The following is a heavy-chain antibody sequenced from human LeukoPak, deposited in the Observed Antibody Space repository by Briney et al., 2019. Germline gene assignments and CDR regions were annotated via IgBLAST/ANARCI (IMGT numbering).Heavy chain of an antibody. D-gene: IGHD3-10*01. CDR1: GFTVSSYD. Sequence: PGGSLRLSCAGFGFTVSSYDMNWVRQAPGKGLEWVSVIYSGGDIYYADSVKGRFTISRDNSKNTLYVEMHGLRAEDTAVYYCARRHASGNNVFDIWGQGTMVTVSS. CDR3: ARRHASGNNVFDI. CDR2: IYSGGDI. J-gene: IGHJ3*02. V-gene: IGHV3-53*01.